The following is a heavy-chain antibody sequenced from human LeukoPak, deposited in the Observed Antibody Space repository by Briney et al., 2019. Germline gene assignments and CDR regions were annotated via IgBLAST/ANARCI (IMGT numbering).Heavy chain of an antibody. D-gene: IGHD3-10*01. V-gene: IGHV1-3*01. CDR1: GYTFTSYA. Sequence: ASVKVSCKASGYTFTSYAMHWVRQAPGQRLEWMGWINAGNGNTKYSQKFQGRVTITRDTSASTAYMELSSLRSEDTAVYYCARDQGAYYGSGSTDYWGQGTLATVSS. CDR3: ARDQGAYYGSGSTDY. J-gene: IGHJ4*02. CDR2: INAGNGNT.